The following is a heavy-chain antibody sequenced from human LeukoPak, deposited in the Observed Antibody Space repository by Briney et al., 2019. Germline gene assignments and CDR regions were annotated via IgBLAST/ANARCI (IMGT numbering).Heavy chain of an antibody. V-gene: IGHV4-59*08. CDR2: VYYSGST. D-gene: IGHD2-21*02. CDR1: GGSVSSYY. J-gene: IGHJ3*02. Sequence: PSETLSLTWTVFGGSVSSYYWSWIRQPAGKGLEWIGYVYYSGSTSYNPSLKSRVTISLDTSKHQFSLKLNSVTAADTAVYYCARHAYCGGDCFGGAFEIWGQGTMVTVSS. CDR3: ARHAYCGGDCFGGAFEI.